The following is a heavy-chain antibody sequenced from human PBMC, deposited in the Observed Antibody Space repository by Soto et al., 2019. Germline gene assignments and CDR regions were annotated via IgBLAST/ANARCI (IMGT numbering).Heavy chain of an antibody. CDR1: GFTFSSYG. Sequence: GGSLRLSCAASGFTFSSYGMHWVRQAPGKGLERVTAISDDGRIRYDGNSGRGRFSISRDNSKNTLYLQMTSLRAEDTAVYYWAKDWLDYWGQGTLVTVS. CDR2: ISDDGRIR. J-gene: IGHJ4*02. V-gene: IGHV3-30*18. CDR3: AKDWLDY.